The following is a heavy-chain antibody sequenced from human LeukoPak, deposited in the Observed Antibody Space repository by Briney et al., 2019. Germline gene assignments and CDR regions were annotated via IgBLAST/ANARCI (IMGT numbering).Heavy chain of an antibody. J-gene: IGHJ4*02. CDR1: GFTFSSYA. Sequence: PGGSLGLSCAASGFTFSSYAMSWVRQAPGKGLEWVSAISGSGGSTYYADSVKGRFTISRDNSKNTLYLQMNSLRAEDTAVYYCAKDKRRWLQPYYFDYWGQGTLVTVSS. CDR3: AKDKRRWLQPYYFDY. CDR2: ISGSGGST. V-gene: IGHV3-23*01. D-gene: IGHD5-24*01.